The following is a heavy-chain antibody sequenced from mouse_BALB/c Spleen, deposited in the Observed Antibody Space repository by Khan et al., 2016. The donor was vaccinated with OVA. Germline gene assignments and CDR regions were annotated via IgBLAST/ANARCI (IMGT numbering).Heavy chain of an antibody. V-gene: IGHV1-4*01. CDR1: GYTFTSYT. D-gene: IGHD2-14*01. Sequence: QVQLKHSGAELARPGASVKMSCKASGYTFTSYTIHWIKKRPGQGLEWIGYINPSNGYTNYNQKFKDKATLTTDKSSTTAYLQLSSLTSDDSAVYNCVRDGDYHRNDGGFAYWGQGTLVTVSA. CDR3: VRDGDYHRNDGGFAY. CDR2: INPSNGYT. J-gene: IGHJ3*01.